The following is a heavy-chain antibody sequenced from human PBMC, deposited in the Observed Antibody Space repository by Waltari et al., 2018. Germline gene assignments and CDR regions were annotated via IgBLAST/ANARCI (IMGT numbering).Heavy chain of an antibody. Sequence: QVQLQESGPGLVKPSETLSLTCAVSGYSISSGYYWGWIRQPPGKGLEWIGSIYHSGSTYYNPPLKSRVTISVDTSKNQFSLKLSSVTAADTAVYYCIGLAVAGMQAFDYWGQGTLVTVSS. CDR3: IGLAVAGMQAFDY. V-gene: IGHV4-38-2*01. J-gene: IGHJ4*02. CDR2: IYHSGST. D-gene: IGHD6-19*01. CDR1: GYSISSGYY.